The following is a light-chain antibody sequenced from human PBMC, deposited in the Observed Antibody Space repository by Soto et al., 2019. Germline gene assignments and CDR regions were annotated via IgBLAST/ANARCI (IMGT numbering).Light chain of an antibody. Sequence: VLTQPPSASGTPGQRVTISCSGRSSNIGSNYVYWYQQLPGTAPKLLMYTNGLRPSGVPDRVSGSKSGTSASLAISGLRSEDEAVYYCSSYAGSNNLVFGGGTKLTVL. CDR3: SSYAGSNNLV. CDR1: SSNIGSNY. J-gene: IGLJ2*01. V-gene: IGLV1-47*02. CDR2: TNG.